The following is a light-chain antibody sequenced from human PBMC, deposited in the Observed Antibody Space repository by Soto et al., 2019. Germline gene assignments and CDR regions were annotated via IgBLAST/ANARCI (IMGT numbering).Light chain of an antibody. J-gene: IGLJ3*02. CDR2: DVS. V-gene: IGLV2-14*03. Sequence: QSALTQPASVAGSPGQSITIACTGTSSDVGGYNYVSWYQPHPGKAPRLVIYDVSIRPPAVSDRFSGSTSGNTASLTISGLQAEDEADYCCSSYTATRTVVFGGGTKLTVL. CDR3: SSYTATRTVV. CDR1: SSDVGGYNY.